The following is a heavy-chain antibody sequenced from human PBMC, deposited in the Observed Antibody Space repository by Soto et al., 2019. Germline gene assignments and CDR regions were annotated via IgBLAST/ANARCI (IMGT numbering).Heavy chain of an antibody. J-gene: IGHJ6*02. Sequence: ASVKVSCKASGYTFTGYNMHWVRQAPGQGLEWMGWINPNSGGTNYAQKFQGWVTMTRDTSISTAYMELSRLRSDDTAVYYCARAAGDYYYYYGMDVWGQGTTVTVSS. CDR3: ARAAGDYYYYYGMDV. CDR1: GYTFTGYN. D-gene: IGHD3-10*01. V-gene: IGHV1-2*04. CDR2: INPNSGGT.